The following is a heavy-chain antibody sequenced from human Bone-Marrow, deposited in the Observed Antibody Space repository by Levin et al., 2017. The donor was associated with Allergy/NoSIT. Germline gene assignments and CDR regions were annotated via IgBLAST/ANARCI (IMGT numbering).Heavy chain of an antibody. V-gene: IGHV3-23*01. CDR2: IRGNGVRT. D-gene: IGHD3-9*01. Sequence: TGGSLRLSCAASGFTFRNFAMSWVRQAPGRGLEWLSAIRGNGVRTYYADSAKGRFTISRDNSKNTVYLQMSSLRAEDTALYYCAKEAGDYAVATDWGQGTLVTVSS. CDR3: AKEAGDYAVATD. CDR1: GFTFRNFA. J-gene: IGHJ4*02.